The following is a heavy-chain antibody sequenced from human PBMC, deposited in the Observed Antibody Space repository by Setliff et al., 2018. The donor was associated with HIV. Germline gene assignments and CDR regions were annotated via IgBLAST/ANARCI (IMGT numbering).Heavy chain of an antibody. CDR2: IYYSGST. D-gene: IGHD2-2*01. CDR3: ARDFGGYCSSMSCPGLFDP. Sequence: KTSETLSLTCTVSGDSVSSRSYYWSWIRQPPGKGLEWIGYIYYSGSTNYNPSLKSRVTISVDTSKNHFSLKLSSVTAADAAVYYCARDFGGYCSSMSCPGLFDPWGQGTLVTVS. V-gene: IGHV4-61*03. CDR1: GDSVSSRSYY. J-gene: IGHJ5*02.